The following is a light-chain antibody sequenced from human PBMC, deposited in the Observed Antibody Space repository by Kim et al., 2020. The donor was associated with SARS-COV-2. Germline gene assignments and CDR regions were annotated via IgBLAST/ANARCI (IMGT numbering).Light chain of an antibody. J-gene: IGKJ4*01. CDR2: EVS. CDR1: QSLLRACGKTD. CDR3: MRSLQPPLT. V-gene: IGKV2D-29*02. Sequence: PASIACKSSQSLLRACGKTDLYWYLKKPGQSPQLLIYEVSNRLSGVPDGISGGGSGTDFTLKITRVEAENVGVYYCMRSLQPPLTFGGGTK.